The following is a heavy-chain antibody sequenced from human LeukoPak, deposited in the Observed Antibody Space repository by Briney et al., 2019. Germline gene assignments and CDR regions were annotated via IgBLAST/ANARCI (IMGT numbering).Heavy chain of an antibody. Sequence: SVKVSCKASGGTFSSYAISWVRQAPGQGLEWMGGIIPIFGTANYAQKFQGRVTITADESTSTAYMELSSLRSEDTAVYYCAIAAAGKYYYYYMDVWGKGTTVTVSS. J-gene: IGHJ6*03. CDR3: AIAAAGKYYYYYMDV. D-gene: IGHD6-13*01. V-gene: IGHV1-69*13. CDR1: GGTFSSYA. CDR2: IIPIFGTA.